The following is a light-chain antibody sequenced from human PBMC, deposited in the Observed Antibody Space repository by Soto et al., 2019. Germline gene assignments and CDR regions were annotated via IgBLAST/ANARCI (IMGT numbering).Light chain of an antibody. Sequence: DIVMTQSPLSLAVTPGESASISCRSSQSLLKRRGQNCLDWYLRRPGQSPQRLIHMGSVRASWVPDRFSGSGSGTYFTLTISRVEAEDVGVYYCMQALESPPTFGGGNKMEIK. CDR2: MGS. V-gene: IGKV2-28*01. CDR1: QSLLKRRGQNC. J-gene: IGKJ4*01. CDR3: MQALESPPT.